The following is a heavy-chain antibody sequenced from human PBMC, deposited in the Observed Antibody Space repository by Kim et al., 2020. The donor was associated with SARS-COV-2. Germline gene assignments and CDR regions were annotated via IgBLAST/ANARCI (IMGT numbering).Heavy chain of an antibody. CDR3: ARLHIVATIGCDY. Sequence: YTPSLKSRVTLSVDTSKNQFSLKLSSVTAADTAVYYCARLHIVATIGCDYWGQGTLVTVSS. D-gene: IGHD5-12*01. V-gene: IGHV4-31*02. J-gene: IGHJ4*02.